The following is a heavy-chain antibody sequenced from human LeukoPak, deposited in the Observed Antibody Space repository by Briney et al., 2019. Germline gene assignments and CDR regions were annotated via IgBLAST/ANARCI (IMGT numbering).Heavy chain of an antibody. CDR3: ARDLRFLEWSYYYYYMDV. J-gene: IGHJ6*03. Sequence: ASVKVSCKASGYIFTGYYMHWVRQAPGQGLEWMGWINPNSGVTNYVQKFQGRVTMTRDTSISTAYMELSRLRSDDTAVYYCARDLRFLEWSYYYYYMDVWGKGTTVTVSS. D-gene: IGHD3-3*01. CDR2: INPNSGVT. CDR1: GYIFTGYY. V-gene: IGHV1-2*02.